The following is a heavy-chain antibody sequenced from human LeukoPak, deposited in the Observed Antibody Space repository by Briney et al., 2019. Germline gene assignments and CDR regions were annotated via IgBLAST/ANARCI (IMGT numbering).Heavy chain of an antibody. V-gene: IGHV1-46*01. CDR1: GYTFTSYD. J-gene: IGHJ5*02. CDR3: ARDGGPYDQGWFDP. Sequence: ASVKVSCKASGYTFTSYDISWVRQAPGQGLEWMGIINPSGGSTSYAQKFQGRVTMTRDTSTSTVYMELSSLRSEDTAVYYCARDGGPYDQGWFDPWGQGTLVTVSS. D-gene: IGHD3-16*01. CDR2: INPSGGST.